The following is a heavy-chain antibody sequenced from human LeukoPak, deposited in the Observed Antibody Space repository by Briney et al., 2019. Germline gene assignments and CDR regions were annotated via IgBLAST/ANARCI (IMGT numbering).Heavy chain of an antibody. J-gene: IGHJ4*02. CDR3: ARLAAGGQAND. V-gene: IGHV4-59*01. CDR2: IYYSGST. D-gene: IGHD6-13*01. CDR1: GGSISSYY. Sequence: YPSETLSLTCTVSGGSISSYYWSWIRQPPGKGLEWIGYIYYSGSTNYNPSLKSRVTISVDTSKKQISLKLSSVTAADTAVYFCARLAAGGQANDWGQGTLVTVSS.